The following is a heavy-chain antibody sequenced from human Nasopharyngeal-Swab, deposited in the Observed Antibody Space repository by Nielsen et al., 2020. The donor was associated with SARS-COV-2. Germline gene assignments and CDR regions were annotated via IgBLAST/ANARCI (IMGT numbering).Heavy chain of an antibody. J-gene: IGHJ4*02. CDR2: IGTAGDT. V-gene: IGHV3-13*01. CDR3: AKGHYSYDYVWGSDPYPPFDY. Sequence: GESLKISCAASGFTFSSYDMHWVRQATGKGLEWVSAIGTAGDTYYPGSVKGRFTISRENAKNSLYLQMNSLRAGDTAVYYCAKGHYSYDYVWGSDPYPPFDYWGQGVLVTVSS. D-gene: IGHD3-16*01. CDR1: GFTFSSYD.